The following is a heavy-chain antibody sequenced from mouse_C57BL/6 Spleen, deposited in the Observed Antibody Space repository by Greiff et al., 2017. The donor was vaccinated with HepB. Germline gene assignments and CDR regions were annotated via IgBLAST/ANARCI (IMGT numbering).Heavy chain of an antibody. CDR2: IDPSDSYT. Sequence: QVQLQQPGAELVKPGASVKLSCKASGYTFTSYWMQWVKQRPGQGLEWIGEIDPSDSYTNYNQKFKGKATVTVDTSSSTAYMQLSSLTSEDSAVYYCARGDYDEYWGQGTLVTVSA. V-gene: IGHV1-50*01. J-gene: IGHJ3*01. CDR1: GYTFTSYW. CDR3: ARGDYDEY. D-gene: IGHD2-4*01.